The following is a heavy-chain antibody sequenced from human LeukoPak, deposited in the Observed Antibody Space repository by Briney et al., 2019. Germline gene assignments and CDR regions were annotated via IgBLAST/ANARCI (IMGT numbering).Heavy chain of an antibody. D-gene: IGHD5-18*01. CDR3: ARANGYTYGFTDY. V-gene: IGHV1-46*01. J-gene: IGHJ4*02. CDR2: INPSGNST. CDR1: GYTFTGYY. Sequence: GASVKVSCKASGYTFTGYYMHWVRQAPGQGLEWTGIINPSGNSTTYAQKFQGRVTMTRDTSTSTLYMELSSLKSEDTAVYYCARANGYTYGFTDYWGQGTLVTVSS.